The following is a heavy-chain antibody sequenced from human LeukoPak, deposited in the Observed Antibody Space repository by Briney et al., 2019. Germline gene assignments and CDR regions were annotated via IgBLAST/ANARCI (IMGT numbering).Heavy chain of an antibody. V-gene: IGHV3-20*04. D-gene: IGHD3-3*01. CDR2: INWNGGST. Sequence: GGSLRLSCAASGFTFDDYGMSWVRQAPGKGLEWVSGINWNGGSTGYADSVKGRFTISRANAKNSLYLQMNSLRAEDTPLYYCARDQHKSRGYDFWSGYFGAYYMDVWGKGTTVTVSS. J-gene: IGHJ6*03. CDR1: GFTFDDYG. CDR3: ARDQHKSRGYDFWSGYFGAYYMDV.